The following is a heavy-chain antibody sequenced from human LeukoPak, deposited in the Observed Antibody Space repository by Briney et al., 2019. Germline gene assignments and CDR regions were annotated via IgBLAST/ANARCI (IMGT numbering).Heavy chain of an antibody. Sequence: QPGGSLRLSCAASGFTFSSYIMHWVRQAPGKGLEWVAVISYDGSNKYYADSVKGRFTISRDNSKNTLYLQMNSLRAEGTAVYYCAKDGSYGDYRNFDYWGQGTLVTVSS. V-gene: IGHV3-30*18. CDR2: ISYDGSNK. CDR1: GFTFSSYI. D-gene: IGHD4-17*01. CDR3: AKDGSYGDYRNFDY. J-gene: IGHJ4*02.